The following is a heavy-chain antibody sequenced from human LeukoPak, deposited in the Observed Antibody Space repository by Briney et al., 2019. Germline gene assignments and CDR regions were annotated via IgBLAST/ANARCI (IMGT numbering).Heavy chain of an antibody. J-gene: IGHJ4*02. Sequence: GGSLRLSCAASGVTFSSYAISWVRQAPGEGLEWVSAIIGIVVGAYYADSLKGRVTISTDNSTSTLYLQMSSLRAEDTAVYYCAKDTVSYYDSSGYLGYYFDNWGQGTLVTVSS. CDR3: AKDTVSYYDSSGYLGYYFDN. V-gene: IGHV3-23*01. CDR2: IIGIVVGA. CDR1: GVTFSSYA. D-gene: IGHD3-22*01.